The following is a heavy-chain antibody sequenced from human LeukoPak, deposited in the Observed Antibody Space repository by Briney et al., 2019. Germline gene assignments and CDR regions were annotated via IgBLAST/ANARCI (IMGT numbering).Heavy chain of an antibody. V-gene: IGHV3-23*01. CDR2: IGDDSSDT. Sequence: GTSLRLSCAASGFTFTNYAMYWVRQAPGKGLEWVSAIGDDSSDTFYTDSVKGRFTISRDDSKNTLYLQMNSLRAADTAVYYCAAASRGTRFFFEYWGQGTLVTVSS. J-gene: IGHJ4*02. D-gene: IGHD1-26*01. CDR3: AAASRGTRFFFEY. CDR1: GFTFTNYA.